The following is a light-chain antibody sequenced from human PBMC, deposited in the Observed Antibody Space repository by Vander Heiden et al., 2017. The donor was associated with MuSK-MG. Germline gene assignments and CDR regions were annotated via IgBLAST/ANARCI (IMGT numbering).Light chain of an antibody. Sequence: DIQMTQSPSTLSASVGDRVTITCRASQSITTWLAWYQQKPGKAPKILIYKASSLESGVPARFSGSGSGTEFTLTISSLQPDDFATYYCQQYSSYWSFGLGTKVELK. CDR2: KAS. J-gene: IGKJ1*01. CDR3: QQYSSYWS. CDR1: QSITTW. V-gene: IGKV1-5*03.